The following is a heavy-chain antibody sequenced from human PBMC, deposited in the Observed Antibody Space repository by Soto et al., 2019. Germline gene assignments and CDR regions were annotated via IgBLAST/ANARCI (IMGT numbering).Heavy chain of an antibody. J-gene: IGHJ4*02. CDR2: IYPSVSS. CDR3: AREKVGTTFFDN. D-gene: IGHD1-1*01. V-gene: IGHV4-38-2*02. Sequence: ETLSLTCSVSGFAISRGYYWSCVRQPPGKGLEWIGSIYPSVSSYHNPSLATRLRLSIDTSKNQFTLNLTSVTAADTALYFCAREKVGTTFFDNWGQGIQVTVSS. CDR1: GFAISRGYY.